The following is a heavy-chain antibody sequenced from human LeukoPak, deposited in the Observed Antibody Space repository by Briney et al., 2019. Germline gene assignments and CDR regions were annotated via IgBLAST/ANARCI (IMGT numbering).Heavy chain of an antibody. CDR2: INSDGSST. Sequence: GGSLRLSCAASGFTFSSYWMHWVRQAPGKGLVWVSRINSDGSSTSYADSVKGRFTISRDNSKNTLYLQMNSLRAEDTAVYYCAKVLAAAGTRGYYYYYMDVWGKGTTVTISS. D-gene: IGHD6-13*01. V-gene: IGHV3-74*01. J-gene: IGHJ6*03. CDR3: AKVLAAAGTRGYYYYYMDV. CDR1: GFTFSSYW.